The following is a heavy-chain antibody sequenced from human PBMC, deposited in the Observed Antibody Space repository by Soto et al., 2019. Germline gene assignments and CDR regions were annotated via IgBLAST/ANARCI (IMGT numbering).Heavy chain of an antibody. V-gene: IGHV1-69*06. Sequence: ASVKVSCKASGGTFSSYAISWVRQAPGQGLEWMGGIIPIFGTANYAQKFQGRVTITADKSTSTAYMELSSLRSEDTAVYYCASGGATAAFDIWRQRTMVTVSS. J-gene: IGHJ3*02. D-gene: IGHD1-26*01. CDR2: IIPIFGTA. CDR1: GGTFSSYA. CDR3: ASGGATAAFDI.